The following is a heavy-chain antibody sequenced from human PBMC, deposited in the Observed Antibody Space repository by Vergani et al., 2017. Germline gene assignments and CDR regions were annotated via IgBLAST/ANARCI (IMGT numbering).Heavy chain of an antibody. Sequence: QVQLVQSGAEVKKPGSSVKVSCKASGGTFSSYAISWVRQAPGQGLEWMGGIIPIFGTANYAQKFQGRVTITADESTSTAYMELSSPRSEDTAVYYCWLVHNGGRMDVWGKGTTVTVSS. V-gene: IGHV1-69*01. CDR1: GGTFSSYA. CDR2: IIPIFGTA. D-gene: IGHD6-19*01. J-gene: IGHJ6*04. CDR3: WLVHNGGRMDV.